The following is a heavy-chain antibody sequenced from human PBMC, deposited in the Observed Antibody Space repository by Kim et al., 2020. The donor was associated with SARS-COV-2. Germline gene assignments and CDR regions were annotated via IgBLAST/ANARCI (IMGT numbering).Heavy chain of an antibody. CDR1: GFMFRSYG. Sequence: GGSLRLSCAASGFMFRSYGMHWVRQAPGKGPEWVAVISNDGSRQYYVDSVRGRFTVSRDNSKNTLFLQMNSLRGDDTALYYCANGRDPDPMVFITDSWGQGTLVTVSS. D-gene: IGHD3-10*01. J-gene: IGHJ4*02. CDR2: ISNDGSRQ. V-gene: IGHV3-30*18. CDR3: ANGRDPDPMVFITDS.